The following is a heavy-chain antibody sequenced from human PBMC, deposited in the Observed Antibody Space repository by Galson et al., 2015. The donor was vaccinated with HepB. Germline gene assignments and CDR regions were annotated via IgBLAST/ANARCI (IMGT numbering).Heavy chain of an antibody. CDR2: ISYDGSNK. CDR3: AKEARRYCSSTSCYGPFDY. D-gene: IGHD2-2*01. J-gene: IGHJ4*02. Sequence: SLRLSCAASGFTFSSYGMHWVRQAPGKGLEWVAVISYDGSNKYYADSVKGRFTISRDNSKNTLYLQMNSLRAEDTAVYYCAKEARRYCSSTSCYGPFDYWGQGTLVTVSS. CDR1: GFTFSSYG. V-gene: IGHV3-30*18.